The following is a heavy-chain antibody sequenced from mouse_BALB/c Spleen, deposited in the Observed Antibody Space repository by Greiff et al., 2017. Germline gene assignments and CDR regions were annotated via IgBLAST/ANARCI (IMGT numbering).Heavy chain of an antibody. J-gene: IGHJ3*01. D-gene: IGHD2-12*01. CDR2: ISDGGSYT. Sequence: EVQRVESGGGLVKPGGSLKLSCAASGFTFSDYYMYWVRQTPEQRLEWVATISDGGSYTYYPDSVKGRFTISRDNAKNNLYLQLSSLKSEDTAMYYCVKFWSPIVTTRGLAYWGQGTLVTVSA. CDR3: VKFWSPIVTTRGLAY. CDR1: GFTFSDYY. V-gene: IGHV5-4*02.